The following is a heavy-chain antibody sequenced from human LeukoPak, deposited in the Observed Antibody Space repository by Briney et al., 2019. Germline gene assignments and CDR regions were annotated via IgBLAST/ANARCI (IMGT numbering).Heavy chain of an antibody. J-gene: IGHJ4*02. D-gene: IGHD3-10*01. CDR2: IYYSGST. V-gene: IGHV4-39*01. CDR1: GGSISSSSYY. Sequence: PSETLSLTCTVSGGSISSSSYYWGWIRQPPGKGLEWIGSIYYSGSTYYNPSLKSRVTISVDTSKNQFSLKLSSVTAADTAVYYCARRHYYGSGRIDYWGQGTLVTVSS. CDR3: ARRHYYGSGRIDY.